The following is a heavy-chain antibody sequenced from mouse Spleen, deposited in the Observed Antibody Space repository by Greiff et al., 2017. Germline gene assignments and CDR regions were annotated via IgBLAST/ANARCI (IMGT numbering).Heavy chain of an antibody. CDR1: GFTFSDYY. Sequence: DVKLQESGGGLVQPGGSLKLSCATSGFTFSDYYMYWVRQTPEKRLEWVAYISNGGGSTYYPDTVKGRFTISRDNAKNTLYLQMSRLKSEDTAMYYCASHYYGSSYVGYFDVWGAGTTVTVSS. CDR3: ASHYYGSSYVGYFDV. V-gene: IGHV5-12*02. J-gene: IGHJ1*01. D-gene: IGHD1-1*01. CDR2: ISNGGGST.